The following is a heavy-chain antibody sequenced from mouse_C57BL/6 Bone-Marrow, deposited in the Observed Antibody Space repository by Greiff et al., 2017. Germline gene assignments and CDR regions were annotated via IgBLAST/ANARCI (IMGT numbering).Heavy chain of an antibody. Sequence: QVHVKQSGAELARPGASVKLSCKASGYTFTSYGISWVKQRTGQGLEWIGEIYPRSGNTYYNEKFKGKATLTADKSSSTAYMELRSLTSEDSAVYFCAREAYYYGSSYEDFDYWGQGTTLTVSS. CDR3: AREAYYYGSSYEDFDY. CDR1: GYTFTSYG. V-gene: IGHV1-81*01. D-gene: IGHD1-1*01. J-gene: IGHJ2*01. CDR2: IYPRSGNT.